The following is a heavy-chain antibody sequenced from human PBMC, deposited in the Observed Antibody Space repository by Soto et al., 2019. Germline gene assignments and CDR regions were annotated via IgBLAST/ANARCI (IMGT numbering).Heavy chain of an antibody. CDR1: GYTFTGYG. CDR2: ISAYNGNT. CDR3: ARSIAAAVDFDY. D-gene: IGHD6-13*01. Sequence: GASVKVSCKASGYTFTGYGISWVRQAPGQGLEWMGWISAYNGNTNYAQKLQGRITMTTDTSTSTAYMELRSLRSDDTAVYYCARSIAAAVDFDYWGQGTLVTVSS. J-gene: IGHJ4*02. V-gene: IGHV1-18*01.